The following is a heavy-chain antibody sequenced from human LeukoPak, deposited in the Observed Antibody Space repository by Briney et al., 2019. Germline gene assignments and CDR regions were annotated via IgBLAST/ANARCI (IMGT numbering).Heavy chain of an antibody. Sequence: KPSETLSLTCTVSGGSISSYYWSWIRQPPGKGLEWIGYIYYSGGTNYNPSLKSRVAISVDTSKNQFSLKLSSVTAADTAVYYCARHWTEDSSGYYPFDIWGQGTMVTVSS. CDR1: GGSISSYY. J-gene: IGHJ3*02. CDR2: IYYSGGT. V-gene: IGHV4-59*08. D-gene: IGHD3-22*01. CDR3: ARHWTEDSSGYYPFDI.